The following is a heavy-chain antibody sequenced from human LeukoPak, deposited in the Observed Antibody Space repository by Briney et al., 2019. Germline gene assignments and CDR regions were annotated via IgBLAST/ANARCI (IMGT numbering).Heavy chain of an antibody. CDR2: ISYDGSKE. Sequence: GRSLRLSCAASGFSFSSYAMHWVRQAPGEGLEWVAVISYDGSKEYYTDSVKGRFTISRDNSKNTLYLEMNSLRNEDTAVYYCASADFYGSGSYYSGSCDYWGQGTLVTVSS. D-gene: IGHD3-10*01. CDR3: ASADFYGSGSYYSGSCDY. CDR1: GFSFSSYA. J-gene: IGHJ4*02. V-gene: IGHV3-30*04.